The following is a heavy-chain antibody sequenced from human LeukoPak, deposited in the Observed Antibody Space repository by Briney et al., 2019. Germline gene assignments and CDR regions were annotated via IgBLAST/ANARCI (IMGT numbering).Heavy chain of an antibody. CDR1: GYTFPSYF. J-gene: IGHJ4*02. D-gene: IGHD6-13*01. CDR3: SRVGAAAGPYYFDY. V-gene: IGHV1-3*01. Sequence: ASVKVSCKASGYTFPSYFMHWVRQAPGQRLEWMGWINAGNGNTKYSQKIQGRVSITRDTSASTAYMELSSLRSEDTAVYYCSRVGAAAGPYYFDYWGQGTLVTVSS. CDR2: INAGNGNT.